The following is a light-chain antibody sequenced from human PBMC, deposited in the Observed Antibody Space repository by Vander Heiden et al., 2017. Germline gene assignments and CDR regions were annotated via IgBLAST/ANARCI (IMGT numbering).Light chain of an antibody. CDR3: QAWDSSTGV. CDR2: QDS. V-gene: IGLV3-1*01. CDR1: NLGDKY. J-gene: IGLJ2*01. Sequence: SYELTQPPSVSVSPGQTASITCSGDNLGDKYACWYQQKPGQSPVLVIYQDSKRPAGIPERFSGSNSGNTATLTISWTQAMDEADYYCQAWDSSTGVFGGGTKLTVL.